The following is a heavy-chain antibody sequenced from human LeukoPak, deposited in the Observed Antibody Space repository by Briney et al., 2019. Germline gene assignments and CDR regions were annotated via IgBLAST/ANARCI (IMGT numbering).Heavy chain of an antibody. CDR3: AREMRMTTVTTRRVGWFDP. V-gene: IGHV3-23*01. D-gene: IGHD4-17*01. CDR1: GFTFTNYA. J-gene: IGHJ5*02. CDR2: INAGGGSA. Sequence: GGSLRLSCVASGFTFTNYAMSWVRQAPGKGLEWVSLINAGGGSAYYADSVKGRFTISRDNSKNTLYLQMNSLRAEDTAVYYCAREMRMTTVTTRRVGWFDPWGQGTLVTVSS.